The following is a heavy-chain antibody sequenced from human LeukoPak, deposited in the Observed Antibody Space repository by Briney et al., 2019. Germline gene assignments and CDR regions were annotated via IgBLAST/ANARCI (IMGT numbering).Heavy chain of an antibody. CDR2: IIPIFGTA. CDR3: ARRSGRSSWLTFDY. D-gene: IGHD6-13*01. V-gene: IGHV1-69*06. Sequence: SVKVSCKASGGTFSSYAISWVRQAPEQGLEWMGGIIPIFGTANYAQKFQGRVTITADKSTSTAYMELSSLRSEDTAVYYCARRSGRSSWLTFDYWGQGTLVTVS. CDR1: GGTFSSYA. J-gene: IGHJ4*02.